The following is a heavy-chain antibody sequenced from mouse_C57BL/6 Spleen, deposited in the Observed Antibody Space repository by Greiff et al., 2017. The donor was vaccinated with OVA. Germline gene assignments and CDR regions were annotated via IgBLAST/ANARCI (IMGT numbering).Heavy chain of an antibody. V-gene: IGHV1-75*01. J-gene: IGHJ1*03. CDR1: GYTFTDYY. CDR3: AGAYYGNYRYFDV. CDR2: IFPGSGST. D-gene: IGHD2-10*01. Sequence: QVQLQQSGPELVKPGASVKISCKASGYTFTDYYINWVKQRPGQGLEWIGWIFPGSGSTYYNEKFKGKATLTVAKSSSTAYMLLSSLTSEDSAVYFCAGAYYGNYRYFDVWGTGTTVTVSS.